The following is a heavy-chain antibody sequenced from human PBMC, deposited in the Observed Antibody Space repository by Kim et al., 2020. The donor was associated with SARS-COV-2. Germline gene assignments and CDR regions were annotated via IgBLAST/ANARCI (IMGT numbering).Heavy chain of an antibody. CDR1: GFTFSSYG. Sequence: GGSLRLSCAASGFTFSSYGMHWVRQAPGKGLEWVAVIWYDGSNKYYADSVKGRFTISRDNSKNTLYLQMNSLRAEDTAVYYCARGRVPAATMGYWGQGTLVTVSS. D-gene: IGHD2-2*01. J-gene: IGHJ4*02. CDR2: IWYDGSNK. CDR3: ARGRVPAATMGY. V-gene: IGHV3-33*01.